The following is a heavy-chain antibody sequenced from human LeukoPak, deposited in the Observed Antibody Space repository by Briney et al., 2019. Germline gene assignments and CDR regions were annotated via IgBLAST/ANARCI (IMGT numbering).Heavy chain of an antibody. J-gene: IGHJ3*02. CDR3: ARSWYNGNYHGAFNM. CDR1: GDFITSDTYS. CDR2: IYTTGTT. V-gene: IGHV4-61*02. Sequence: PSETLSLTCTLSGDFITSDTYSRSWIRQPAGMQLEWIGRIYTTGTTNYNPSLRSRVTMSIDTSKNQFSLKLNSVTAADTAVYYCARSWYNGNYHGAFNMWDEGTMVTVTS. D-gene: IGHD1-26*01.